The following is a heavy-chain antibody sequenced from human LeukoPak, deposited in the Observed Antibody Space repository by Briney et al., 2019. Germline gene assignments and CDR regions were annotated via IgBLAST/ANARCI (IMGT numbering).Heavy chain of an antibody. CDR1: GGSISSYY. CDR2: IYTSGST. Sequence: SETLSLTCTVSGGSISSYYWSWIRQPAGKGLEWIGRIYTSGSTNYNPSLKSRVTMSVDTSKNQFSLKLSSATAADTAVYYCVRVNYYGSGSLFDYWGQGTLVTVSS. J-gene: IGHJ4*02. V-gene: IGHV4-4*07. CDR3: VRVNYYGSGSLFDY. D-gene: IGHD3-10*01.